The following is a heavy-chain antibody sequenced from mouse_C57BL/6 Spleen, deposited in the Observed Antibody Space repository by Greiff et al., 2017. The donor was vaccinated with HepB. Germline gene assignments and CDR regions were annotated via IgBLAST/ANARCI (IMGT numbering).Heavy chain of an antibody. CDR2: IYTGDGDT. Sequence: QVQLQQSGAELVKPGASVKISCKASGYAFSSYWMNWVKQRPGKGLEWIGQIYTGDGDTNYNGKFKGKATLTADKSSSTAYMQLSSLTSEDSAVYCCARSWGSWAIDYWCQGTSVTVSS. J-gene: IGHJ4*01. CDR3: ARSWGSWAIDY. V-gene: IGHV1-80*01. CDR1: GYAFSSYW.